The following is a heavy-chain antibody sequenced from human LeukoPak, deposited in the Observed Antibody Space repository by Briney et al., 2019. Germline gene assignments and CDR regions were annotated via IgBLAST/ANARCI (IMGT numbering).Heavy chain of an antibody. V-gene: IGHV3-15*01. CDR3: TTYSSGSCPF. CDR1: GITFSNAW. D-gene: IGHD6-19*01. CDR2: IYRSSNGETT. J-gene: IGHJ4*02. Sequence: GGSLRLSCAASGITFSNAWMTWVRQAPGKGLEWVGRIYRSSNGETTDYGAPVKGRFTMSRDDSKNTLYLQVNSLKTEDTAVYYCTTYSSGSCPFWGQGTLVTVSS.